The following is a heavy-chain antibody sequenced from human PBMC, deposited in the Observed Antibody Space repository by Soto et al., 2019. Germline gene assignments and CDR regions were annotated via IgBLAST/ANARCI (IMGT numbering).Heavy chain of an antibody. CDR2: ILVDGRT. CDR3: AKATATGGGAFDI. V-gene: IGHV3-23*01. D-gene: IGHD2-8*02. CDR1: GFICSSYD. J-gene: IGHJ3*02. Sequence: GWSPRLSCAASGFICSSYDISWVRQAPGKGLEWVSTILVDGRTFYVDSVKGRFTISRDSSKNTVYLQMNSLTAGDTALYYCAKATATGGGAFDICGQGTMVTV.